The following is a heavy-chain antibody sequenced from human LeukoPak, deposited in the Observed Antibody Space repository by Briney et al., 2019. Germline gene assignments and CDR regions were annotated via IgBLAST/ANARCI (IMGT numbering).Heavy chain of an antibody. CDR2: IYSGGST. D-gene: IGHD4-17*01. Sequence: GGSLRLSCAASGFTVRSNYMSWLRQAPGKGLEWVSVIYSGGSTYYADSVKGRFTISRHNSKNTLYLQMNSLRAEDTAVYYCARVRGPTVTTMYFDYWGQGTLVTVSS. J-gene: IGHJ4*02. CDR1: GFTVRSNY. CDR3: ARVRGPTVTTMYFDY. V-gene: IGHV3-53*01.